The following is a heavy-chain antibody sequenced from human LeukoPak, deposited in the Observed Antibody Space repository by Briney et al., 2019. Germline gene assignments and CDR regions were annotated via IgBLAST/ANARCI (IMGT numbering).Heavy chain of an antibody. Sequence: PGGSLRLSCAASGFTFSDYYMSWIRQAPGKGLEWVSYISSSGSTIYYADSVKGRFTISRDNAKNSLYLQMNRLRAEDTAVYYCARTPVPGYCSGGSCWGAHFDYWGQGTLVPVST. CDR2: ISSSGSTI. CDR1: GFTFSDYY. V-gene: IGHV3-11*01. D-gene: IGHD2-15*01. J-gene: IGHJ4*02. CDR3: ARTPVPGYCSGGSCWGAHFDY.